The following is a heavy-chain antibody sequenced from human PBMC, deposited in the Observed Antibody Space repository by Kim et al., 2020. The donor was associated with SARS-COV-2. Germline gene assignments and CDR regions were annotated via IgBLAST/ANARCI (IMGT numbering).Heavy chain of an antibody. CDR1: GGSFSGYY. CDR2: INHSGST. D-gene: IGHD6-19*01. J-gene: IGHJ4*02. CDR3: ARAGGQWQDRPILYYFDY. Sequence: SETLSLTCAVYGGSFSGYYWSWIRQPPGKGLEWIGEINHSGSTNYNPSLKSGVTISVDRTKNQLSLKLSSVAAADVAVCYCARAGGQWQDRPILYYFDYWGQGTLVTVSS. V-gene: IGHV4-34*01.